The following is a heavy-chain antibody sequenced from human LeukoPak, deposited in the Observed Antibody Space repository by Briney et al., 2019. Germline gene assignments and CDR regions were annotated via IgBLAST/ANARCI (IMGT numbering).Heavy chain of an antibody. CDR1: GFTFSSYG. V-gene: IGHV3-33*01. J-gene: IGHJ4*02. CDR2: IWYDGSNK. Sequence: GGSLRLSCAASGFTFSSYGMHWVRQAPGKGLEWVAVIWYDGSNKYYADSVKGRFTISRDNSKNTLYLQMNSLRAEDTAVYYCARDRGGYYYDSSGYFDYWGQGTLVTVSS. D-gene: IGHD3-22*01. CDR3: ARDRGGYYYDSSGYFDY.